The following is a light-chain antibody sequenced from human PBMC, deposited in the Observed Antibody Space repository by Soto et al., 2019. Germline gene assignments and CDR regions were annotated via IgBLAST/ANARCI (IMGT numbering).Light chain of an antibody. CDR2: GAS. CDR1: QSVSSSY. Sequence: EIVLTQSPGTLSLSPGERATLSCRASQSVSSSYLAWYQQKPGQAPRLLIYGASSRATGIPDRFSGSGSGTGFPLTISRLEPEDFAVYYCQQYGSSPEAFGPGTKVDIK. CDR3: QQYGSSPEA. J-gene: IGKJ3*01. V-gene: IGKV3-20*01.